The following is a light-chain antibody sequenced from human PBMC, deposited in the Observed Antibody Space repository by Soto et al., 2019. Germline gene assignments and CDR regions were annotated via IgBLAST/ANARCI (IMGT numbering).Light chain of an antibody. CDR3: QTWGTGIGV. V-gene: IGLV4-69*01. CDR1: SGHSTYA. J-gene: IGLJ2*01. Sequence: QSVLAQSPSPSASLGASVKLTCTLSSGHSTYAIAWHQQQPEKGPRFLMKLNSDGSHNKGDGIPDRFSGSSSGAERYLTISSLQSEDEADYYCQTWGTGIGVFGGGTKLTVL. CDR2: LNSDGSH.